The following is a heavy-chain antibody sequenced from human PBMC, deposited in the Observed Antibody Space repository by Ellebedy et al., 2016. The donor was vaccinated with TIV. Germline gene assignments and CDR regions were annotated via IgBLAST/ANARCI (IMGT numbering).Heavy chain of an antibody. D-gene: IGHD6-19*01. V-gene: IGHV4-59*08. J-gene: IGHJ2*01. Sequence: MPSETLSLTCAVSGRSISSSFWTWIRQPPGKALEWIAYFYYSGITSYSPSLKSRVTLSLDTSKNQFSLNLSSVTAADTAVYYCAALQWLAPAWYFDLWGRGTLVTVSS. CDR3: AALQWLAPAWYFDL. CDR2: FYYSGIT. CDR1: GRSISSSF.